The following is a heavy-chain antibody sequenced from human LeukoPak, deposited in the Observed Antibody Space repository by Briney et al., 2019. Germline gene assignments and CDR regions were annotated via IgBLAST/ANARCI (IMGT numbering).Heavy chain of an antibody. CDR3: ASRYDSSGYYPLPLDY. CDR1: GFTFSSYA. Sequence: GRSLRLSCAASGFTFSSYAMHWVRQAPRKGLEWVAVISHEGSNKYYADSVKGRFTISRDNSKNTLYLQMNSLRAEDTAVYYCASRYDSSGYYPLPLDYWGQGTLVTVSS. CDR2: ISHEGSNK. J-gene: IGHJ4*02. D-gene: IGHD3-22*01. V-gene: IGHV3-30-3*01.